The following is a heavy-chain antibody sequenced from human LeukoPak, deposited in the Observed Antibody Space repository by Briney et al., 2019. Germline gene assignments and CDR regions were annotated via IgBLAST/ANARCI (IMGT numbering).Heavy chain of an antibody. D-gene: IGHD3-10*01. CDR1: GFTFSSYS. V-gene: IGHV3-21*01. Sequence: GGSLRLSCAASGFTFSSYSMNWVRQAPGKGLEWVSSISSSSSYIYYAGSVKGRFTISRDNAKNSLYLQMNSLRAEDTAVYYCARGMTDYYYGSGNEVDYWGQGTLVTVSS. CDR2: ISSSSSYI. J-gene: IGHJ4*02. CDR3: ARGMTDYYYGSGNEVDY.